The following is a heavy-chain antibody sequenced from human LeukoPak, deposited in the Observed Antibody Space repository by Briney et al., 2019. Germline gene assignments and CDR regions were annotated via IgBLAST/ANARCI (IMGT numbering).Heavy chain of an antibody. Sequence: PSETLSLTCTVSGGSISSYYWSWIRQPPGKGLEWIGYIYYSGSTNYNPSLKSRVTISVDTSKNQFSLKLSSVTAADTAVYYCARSGIDYGDYVGVFWFDPWGQGTLVTVSS. J-gene: IGHJ5*02. CDR3: ARSGIDYGDYVGVFWFDP. CDR2: IYYSGST. D-gene: IGHD4-17*01. CDR1: GGSISSYY. V-gene: IGHV4-59*08.